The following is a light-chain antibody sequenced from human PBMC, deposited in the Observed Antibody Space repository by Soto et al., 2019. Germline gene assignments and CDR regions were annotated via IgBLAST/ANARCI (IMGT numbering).Light chain of an antibody. J-gene: IGLJ1*01. CDR1: SSDVGGYNY. Sequence: QSVLTQPASVSGSPGQSITISCTGTSSDVGGYNYVSWYQQHPGKAPKLIIYEVSNRPSGVSNRFSGSKSGDTASLTISGLHAEDEADYYCSSYTSSGTLYIYGPPTKVTV. V-gene: IGLV2-14*01. CDR3: SSYTSSGTLYI. CDR2: EVS.